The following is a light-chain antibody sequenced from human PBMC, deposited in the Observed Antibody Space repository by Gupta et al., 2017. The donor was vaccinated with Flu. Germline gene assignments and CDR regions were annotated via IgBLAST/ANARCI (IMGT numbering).Light chain of an antibody. Sequence: DIQMTQSPSSLSASVGDRVTITCRASQTIISYLNWFQQKPGKAPKLLIYAASSLQSGVPSRFSGSGSGTDFTLTISRLQPEDFATYYCQQSYNTPWTFDQGTKVEIK. CDR2: AAS. CDR1: QTIISY. V-gene: IGKV1-39*01. CDR3: QQSYNTPWT. J-gene: IGKJ1*01.